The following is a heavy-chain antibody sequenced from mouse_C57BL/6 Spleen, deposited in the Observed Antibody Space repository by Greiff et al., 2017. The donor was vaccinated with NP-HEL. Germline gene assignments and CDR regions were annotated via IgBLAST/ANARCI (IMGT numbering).Heavy chain of an antibody. Sequence: EVQLVESVAELVRPGASVKLSCTASGFNIKNTYMHWVKQRPEQGLEWIGRIDPANGNTKYAPKFQGKATITADTSSNTAYLQLSSLTSEDTAIYYCASPRDTVVAYDYAMDYWGQGTSVTVSS. CDR2: IDPANGNT. CDR1: GFNIKNTY. CDR3: ASPRDTVVAYDYAMDY. J-gene: IGHJ4*01. D-gene: IGHD1-1*01. V-gene: IGHV14-3*01.